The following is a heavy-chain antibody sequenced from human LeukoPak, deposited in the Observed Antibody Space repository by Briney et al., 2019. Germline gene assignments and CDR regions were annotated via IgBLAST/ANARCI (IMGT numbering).Heavy chain of an antibody. J-gene: IGHJ4*02. Sequence: PGGSLRLSCAASGFTFSSYSMNWVRQAPGKGLEWVAVIYGSNKYYADSVKGRFTISRDNSKNTLYLQMNSLRAEDTAVYYCARDPRDSSGFDYWGQGTLVTVS. CDR3: ARDPRDSSGFDY. D-gene: IGHD3-22*01. V-gene: IGHV3-30*03. CDR2: IYGSNK. CDR1: GFTFSSYS.